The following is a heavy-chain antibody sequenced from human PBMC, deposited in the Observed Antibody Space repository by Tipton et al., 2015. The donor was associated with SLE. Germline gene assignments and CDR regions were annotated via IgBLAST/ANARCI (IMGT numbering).Heavy chain of an antibody. V-gene: IGHV4-38-2*01. CDR3: ARHSDSSSWLDGAFDI. D-gene: IGHD6-13*01. Sequence: GLVKPSETLSLTCAVSGYSISSGYYWGWIRQPPGKGLEWIGSIYYSGSTYYNPSLKSRVTISVDTSKNQFSLKLSSVTAADTAVYYCARHSDSSSWLDGAFDIWGQGTMVTVSS. CDR1: GYSISSGYY. J-gene: IGHJ3*02. CDR2: IYYSGST.